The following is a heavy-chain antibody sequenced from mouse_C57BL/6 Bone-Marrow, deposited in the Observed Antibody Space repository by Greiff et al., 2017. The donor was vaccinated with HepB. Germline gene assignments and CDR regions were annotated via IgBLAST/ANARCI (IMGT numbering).Heavy chain of an antibody. CDR2: IDPETGGT. J-gene: IGHJ3*01. D-gene: IGHD2-2*01. CDR1: GYTFTDYE. CDR3: TRWDGYEGFAD. V-gene: IGHV1-15*01. Sequence: QVQLQQSGAELVRPGASVTLSCKASGYTFTDYEMHWVKQTPVHGLEWIGAIDPETGGTAYNQKFKGKAILTADKSSSTAYMELRSLTSEDSAVYYCTRWDGYEGFADWGQGTLVTVSA.